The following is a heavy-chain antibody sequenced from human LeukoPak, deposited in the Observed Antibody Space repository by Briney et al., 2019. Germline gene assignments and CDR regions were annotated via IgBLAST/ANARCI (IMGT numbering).Heavy chain of an antibody. CDR1: GFTFSSYG. V-gene: IGHV3-30*18. J-gene: IGHJ4*02. CDR3: AKSYSSSWYSPKGY. D-gene: IGHD6-13*01. CDR2: ISYDGSNK. Sequence: GGSLRLSCAASGFTFSSYGMHWVRQAPGKGLEWVAVISYDGSNKYYADSVKGRFTISRDNSKNTLYLQMNSLRAEDTAVYYCAKSYSSSWYSPKGYWGQGTLVTVSS.